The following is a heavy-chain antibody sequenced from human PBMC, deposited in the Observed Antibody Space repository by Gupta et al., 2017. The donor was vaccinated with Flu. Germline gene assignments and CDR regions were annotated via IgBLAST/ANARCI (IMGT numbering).Heavy chain of an antibody. D-gene: IGHD3-10*01. Sequence: EVLLVESGGGLVKPGESLRLSCAASGFLFGTYNMNWVRQAPGKGLEWVSAISSSSDYTYYADSVKGRFTISSDTSKNLSFLEMYNLRADDTAVDDGCRGRNTHQVLRPVGWG. CDR2: ISSSSDYT. V-gene: IGHV3-21*06. CDR1: GFLFGTYN. CDR3: CRGRNTHQVLRPVG. J-gene: IGHJ6*01.